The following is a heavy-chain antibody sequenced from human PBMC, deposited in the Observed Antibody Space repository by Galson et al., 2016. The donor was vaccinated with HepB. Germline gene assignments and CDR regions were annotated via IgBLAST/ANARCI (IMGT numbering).Heavy chain of an antibody. D-gene: IGHD2-21*01. CDR2: ISAASGDT. Sequence: SVKVSCKASGYTFSTYDMHWVRQSPGQRLEWMGYISAASGDTKYSQSFQGRVTLTRDTPATTHYMELTSLTSEDTAAYYCARDIVSNMDVWGQGTTVAVSS. V-gene: IGHV1-3*01. CDR1: GYTFSTYD. J-gene: IGHJ6*02. CDR3: ARDIVSNMDV.